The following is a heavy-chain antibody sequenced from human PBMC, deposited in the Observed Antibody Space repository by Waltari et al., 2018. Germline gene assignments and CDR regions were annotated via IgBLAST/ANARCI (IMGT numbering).Heavy chain of an antibody. J-gene: IGHJ6*03. CDR2: FDPEDGET. CDR1: GYTLTELS. CDR3: ATGGSYSNPLDYYYYMDV. D-gene: IGHD6-13*01. Sequence: QVQMMQSGAEVKKPGASVKVSCKVSGYTLTELSMHWVRQAPGKGLEWMGGFDPEDGETIYAQKFQGRVTMTEDTSTDTAYMELSSLRSEDTAVYYCATGGSYSNPLDYYYYMDVWGKGTTVTVSS. V-gene: IGHV1-24*01.